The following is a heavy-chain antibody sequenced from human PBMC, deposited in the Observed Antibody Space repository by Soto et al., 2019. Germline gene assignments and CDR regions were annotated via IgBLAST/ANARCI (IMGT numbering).Heavy chain of an antibody. CDR2: IIPIFGTA. D-gene: IGHD3-10*01. V-gene: IGHV1-69*12. Sequence: QVQLVQSGAEVKKPGSSVKVSCKASGGTFSSYAISWVRQAPGQGLEWMGGIIPIFGTANSAQKFQGRVTITADEATSTAYMELSSLRAEDTAVYYCAREGVTMVRGVTRCLWFDPWGQGTLVTVSS. CDR1: GGTFSSYA. J-gene: IGHJ5*02. CDR3: AREGVTMVRGVTRCLWFDP.